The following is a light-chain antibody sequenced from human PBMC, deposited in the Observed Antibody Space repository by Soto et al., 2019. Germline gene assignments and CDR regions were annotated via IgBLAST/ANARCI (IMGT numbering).Light chain of an antibody. CDR2: LNSDGSH. Sequence: QSVLTQSPSASASLGASVKLTCTLSSGHRTYAIAWHQQQPEKGPRYLMKLNSDGSHSKGDGIPDRFSGSSSGAERYLTISSLLSEDEADYYCQTWGTGPWVFGGGTKLTVL. CDR3: QTWGTGPWV. V-gene: IGLV4-69*01. CDR1: SGHRTYA. J-gene: IGLJ3*02.